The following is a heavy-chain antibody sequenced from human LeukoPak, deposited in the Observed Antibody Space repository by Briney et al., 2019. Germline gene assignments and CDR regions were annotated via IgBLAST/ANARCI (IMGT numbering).Heavy chain of an antibody. J-gene: IGHJ4*02. Sequence: ASVKVSCKASGYTFTSYYMHWVRQAPGQGLEWMGIINPGGGSTSYAQKFQGRVTMTRDTSTSTVYMELSSLRYEDTAVYYCARATTTDYYFHYWGQGTLVTVPS. D-gene: IGHD1-26*01. V-gene: IGHV1-46*03. CDR3: ARATTTDYYFHY. CDR1: GYTFTSYY. CDR2: INPGGGST.